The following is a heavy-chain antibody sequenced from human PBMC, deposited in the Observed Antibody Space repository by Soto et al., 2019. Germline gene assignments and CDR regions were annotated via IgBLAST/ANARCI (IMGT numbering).Heavy chain of an antibody. CDR3: VRDQLYFNDFSGRPVNGLDV. Sequence: SLRLSCAASGFTFRNYNMNWVRQGPGKGLEWVAHISIGGRSINYADSVKGRFTISRDDAENSLNLHMNSLGAEDTADYYCVRDQLYFNDFSGRPVNGLDVWGQGTMVSVSS. J-gene: IGHJ3*01. CDR1: GFTFRNYN. D-gene: IGHD1-1*01. V-gene: IGHV3-21*05. CDR2: ISIGGRSI.